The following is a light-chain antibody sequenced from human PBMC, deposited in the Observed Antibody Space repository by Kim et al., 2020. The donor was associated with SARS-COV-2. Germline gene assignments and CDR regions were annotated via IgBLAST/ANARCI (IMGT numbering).Light chain of an antibody. CDR3: QSYDSSNPWV. J-gene: IGLJ3*02. Sequence: TVTISCTRSRGSIASNYVQWYQQRPGSAPTTVIYEDNQRPSGVPDRFSGSIDSSSNSASLTISGLKTEDEADYYCQSYDSSNPWVFGGGTQLTVL. CDR1: RGSIASNY. V-gene: IGLV6-57*03. CDR2: EDN.